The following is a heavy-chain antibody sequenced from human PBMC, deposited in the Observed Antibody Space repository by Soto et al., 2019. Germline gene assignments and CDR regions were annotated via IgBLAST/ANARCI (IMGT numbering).Heavy chain of an antibody. V-gene: IGHV3-30-3*01. J-gene: IGHJ4*02. Sequence: HPGGSLRLSCAASGSTFSSYAMHWVRQAPGKGLEWVAVISYDGSNKYYADSVKGRFTISRDNSKNTLYLQMNSLRAEDTAVYYCARIPYSSGWYGGLDYWGQGTLLTVSS. D-gene: IGHD6-19*01. CDR1: GSTFSSYA. CDR3: ARIPYSSGWYGGLDY. CDR2: ISYDGSNK.